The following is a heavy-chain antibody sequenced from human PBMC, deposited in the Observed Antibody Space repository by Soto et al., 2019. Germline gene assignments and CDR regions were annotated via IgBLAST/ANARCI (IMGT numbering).Heavy chain of an antibody. CDR3: VHTPQSITAATGFRFDY. Sequence: QITLKESGPTLVKPTQTLTVTCSFSGFSLTTTAVGVGWIRQPPGKALEWLALLYWDDDKAYSPSLKSRLTITKDTSKNQVVLTMTNVGPVDTATYYCVHTPQSITAATGFRFDYWGQGALVTVSS. CDR1: GFSLTTTAVG. V-gene: IGHV2-5*02. D-gene: IGHD6-13*01. J-gene: IGHJ4*02. CDR2: LYWDDDK.